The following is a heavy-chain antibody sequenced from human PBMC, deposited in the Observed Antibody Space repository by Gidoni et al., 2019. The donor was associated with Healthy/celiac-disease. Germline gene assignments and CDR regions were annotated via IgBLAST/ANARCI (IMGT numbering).Heavy chain of an antibody. V-gene: IGHV3-30*03. CDR2: ISYDGSNK. D-gene: IGHD1-26*01. J-gene: IGHJ6*02. CDR1: GFTFSTYG. CDR3: AGTLEWELWNYYYYYGMDV. Sequence: QVQLVESGGGVVQPGRSLRLSCAASGFTFSTYGMHWVRQAPGKGLEWVAVISYDGSNKYYADSVKGRFTISRDNSKNTLYLQMNSLRAEDTAVYYCAGTLEWELWNYYYYYGMDVWGQGTTVTVSS.